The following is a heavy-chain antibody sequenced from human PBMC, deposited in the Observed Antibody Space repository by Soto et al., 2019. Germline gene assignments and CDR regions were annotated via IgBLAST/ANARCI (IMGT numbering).Heavy chain of an antibody. CDR1: GFTITTYA. J-gene: IGHJ4*02. D-gene: IGHD6-6*01. V-gene: IGHV3-23*01. CDR2: ISGSVGST. CDR3: AKNWDTTFSSSSH. Sequence: EVQLLESGGGLVQPGGSLRLSCAASGFTITTYAMTWVRQAPGKGREWVSAISGSVGSTYYADSVKGRFTISRDNSKNMLYLQMTSLRAEDTAVYYCAKNWDTTFSSSSHWGQGTLVTVSS.